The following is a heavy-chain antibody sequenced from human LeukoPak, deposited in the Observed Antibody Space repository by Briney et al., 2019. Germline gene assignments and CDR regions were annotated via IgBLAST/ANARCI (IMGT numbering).Heavy chain of an antibody. CDR2: FNPENGNT. CDR3: ARDSTGYSSGWYSRYFQH. CDR1: GYSFVGYG. J-gene: IGHJ1*01. V-gene: IGHV1-18*01. Sequence: ASVKVSCKASGYSFVGYGITRVRQAPGQGLEWMGWFNPENGNTNYAQKVQGRVTMTADTSTSTSYMELRSLRSDDTAVYYCARDSTGYSSGWYSRYFQHWGQGTLVTVSS. D-gene: IGHD6-19*01.